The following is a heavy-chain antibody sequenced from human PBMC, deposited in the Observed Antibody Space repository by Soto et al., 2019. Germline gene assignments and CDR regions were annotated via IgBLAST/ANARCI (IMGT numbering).Heavy chain of an antibody. Sequence: ASVKVSCKASGYTFTSYYMHWVRQAPGQGLEWMGVINPSAGSTFYAQQFQGRVTMTRDTSTSTVYMELSSLRSDDTAVYFCASGAAAGTRINAIDIWGQGTMVTVSS. J-gene: IGHJ3*02. D-gene: IGHD6-13*01. CDR2: INPSAGST. V-gene: IGHV1-46*01. CDR3: ASGAAAGTRINAIDI. CDR1: GYTFTSYY.